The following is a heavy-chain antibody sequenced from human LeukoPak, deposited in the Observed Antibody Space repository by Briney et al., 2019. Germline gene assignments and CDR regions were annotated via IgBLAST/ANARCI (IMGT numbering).Heavy chain of an antibody. CDR3: VTAAGLGVYYFDY. CDR2: ISSSSSYI. D-gene: IGHD6-13*01. Sequence: MNWVRQAXGKGLEWVSSISSSSSYIYYADSVKGRFTISRDNAKNSLYLQMNSLRAEDTAVYYCVTAAGLGVYYFDYWGQGTLVTVSS. V-gene: IGHV3-21*01. J-gene: IGHJ4*02.